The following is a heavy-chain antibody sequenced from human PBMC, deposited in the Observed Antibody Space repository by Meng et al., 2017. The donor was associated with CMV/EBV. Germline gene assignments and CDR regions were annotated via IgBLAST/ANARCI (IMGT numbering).Heavy chain of an antibody. CDR1: GFTFSSYA. V-gene: IGHV3-30*04. CDR2: ISYDGSNK. D-gene: IGHD2-2*01. J-gene: IGHJ4*02. CDR3: ARDLLGYCSSTSCPPY. Sequence: GESLKISCAASGFTFSSYAMHWVRQAPGKGLEWVAVISYDGSNKYYADSVKGRFTISRDNSKNTLYLQMNSLRAEDTAAYYCARDLLGYCSSTSCPPYWGQGTLLTVSS.